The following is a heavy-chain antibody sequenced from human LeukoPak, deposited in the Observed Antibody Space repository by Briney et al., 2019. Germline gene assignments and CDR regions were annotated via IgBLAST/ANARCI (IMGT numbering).Heavy chain of an antibody. CDR2: IYYSGST. CDR3: ARDLGTYYFDY. V-gene: IGHV4-39*07. Sequence: SETLSLTCTVSGGSISSSSYYWGWIRQPPGKGLEWIGSIYYSGSTYYNPSLKSRVTISVDTSKNQFSLELSSVTAADTAVYYCARDLGTYYFDYWGQGTLVTVSS. CDR1: GGSISSSSYY. J-gene: IGHJ4*02.